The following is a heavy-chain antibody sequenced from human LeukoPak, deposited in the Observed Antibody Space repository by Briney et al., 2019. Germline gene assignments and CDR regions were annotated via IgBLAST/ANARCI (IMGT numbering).Heavy chain of an antibody. J-gene: IGHJ4*02. Sequence: GGSLSLSCAVSGFIFSSYGMHWVRQAPGKGLEWVAAISYDESNKYYADSVKGRFTVSRDNYKNTLYLQMNSLRTEDTAVYYCAKDRGSGSYPSPLFDYWGRGILVTVSS. D-gene: IGHD3-10*01. V-gene: IGHV3-30*18. CDR3: AKDRGSGSYPSPLFDY. CDR1: GFIFSSYG. CDR2: ISYDESNK.